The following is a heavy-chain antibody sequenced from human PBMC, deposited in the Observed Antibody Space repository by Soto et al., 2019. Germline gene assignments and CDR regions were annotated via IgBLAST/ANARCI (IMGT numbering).Heavy chain of an antibody. D-gene: IGHD2-2*01. CDR2: ISYDGSSK. J-gene: IGHJ4*02. V-gene: IGHV3-30*18. CDR3: AKDYCSSTSCPGDY. Sequence: QVQLVESGGGVVQPRRSLRLSCAASGLTFSSHGMHWVRQTPGKGLEWVAVISYDGSSKYYADSVKGRFTISRDNSKNTLYLQMNSLRPEDTAMYYCAKDYCSSTSCPGDYWGQGTLVTVSS. CDR1: GLTFSSHG.